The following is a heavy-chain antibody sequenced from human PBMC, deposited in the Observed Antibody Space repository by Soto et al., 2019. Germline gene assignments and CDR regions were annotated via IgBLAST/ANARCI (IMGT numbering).Heavy chain of an antibody. CDR2: ISGSGDTT. V-gene: IGHV3-23*01. CDR1: GYSFSTYA. CDR3: AKETVASAYADY. Sequence: EVQRLDSGGGLVQPGGSLRLSCAASGYSFSTYAMSWVRQAPGKGLEWVSAISGSGDTTYYAEYVKGRFTISRDNSKNTVKLQMNSLRAEDKDVYDCAKETVASAYADYRGQGTLVTVSS. D-gene: IGHD2-2*01. J-gene: IGHJ4*02.